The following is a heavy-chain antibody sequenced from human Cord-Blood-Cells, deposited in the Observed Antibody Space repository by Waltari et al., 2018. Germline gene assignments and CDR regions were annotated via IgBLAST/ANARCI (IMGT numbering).Heavy chain of an antibody. J-gene: IGHJ4*02. CDR1: GFIFSSYA. V-gene: IGHV3-30*04. CDR3: ARCWDY. Sequence: QVQLVESGGGVVQPGRSLRLSCAASGFIFSSYAMHWVRQAPGKGLEWVAVISYDGSNKYYADSVKSRFTISRDNSKNTLYLQMNSLRAEDTAVYYCARCWDYWGQGTLVTVSS. CDR2: ISYDGSNK.